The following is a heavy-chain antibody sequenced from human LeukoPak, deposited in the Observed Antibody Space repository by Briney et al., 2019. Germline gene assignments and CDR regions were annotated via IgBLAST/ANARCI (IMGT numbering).Heavy chain of an antibody. D-gene: IGHD6-19*01. CDR2: IYTSGST. V-gene: IGHV4-61*02. CDR3: ARDPLTVAGVFDY. Sequence: SQTLSLTCAVSGGSISSGGYSWSWIRQPPGKGLEWIGRIYTSGSTNYNPSLKSRVTMSVDTSKNQFSLKLSSVTTADTAVYYCARDPLTVAGVFDYWGQGTLVTVSS. J-gene: IGHJ4*02. CDR1: GGSISSGGYS.